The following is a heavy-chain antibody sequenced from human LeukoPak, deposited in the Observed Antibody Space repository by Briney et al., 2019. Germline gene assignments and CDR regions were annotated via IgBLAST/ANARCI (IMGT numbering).Heavy chain of an antibody. CDR3: VRGYYAGRGHHFEY. CDR1: GFTFSSYD. CDR2: ISYDGSNK. J-gene: IGHJ4*02. D-gene: IGHD3-22*01. Sequence: GRSLRLSCAASGFTFSSYDMHWVRQAPGKGLEWVAVISYDGSNKYYADSVKGRFTISRDNSKNTLYLQMNSLRAEDTAVYYCVRGYYAGRGHHFEYWGQGTLVTVSS. V-gene: IGHV3-30*03.